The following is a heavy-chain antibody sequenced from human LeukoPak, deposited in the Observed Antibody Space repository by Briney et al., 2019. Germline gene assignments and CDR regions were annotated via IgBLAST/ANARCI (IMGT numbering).Heavy chain of an antibody. D-gene: IGHD4-17*01. CDR1: GFSLSTSGMC. Sequence: ESGPALVKPTQTLTLTCTLSGFSLSTSGMCVSCIRQPPGKALEWLARIDWDDDKYYSTSLKARLTISKDTSKNQVVLTMTNMDPVDTATYYCARMNYGDYEEAFDIWGQGTMVTVSS. CDR2: IDWDDDK. J-gene: IGHJ3*02. V-gene: IGHV2-70*11. CDR3: ARMNYGDYEEAFDI.